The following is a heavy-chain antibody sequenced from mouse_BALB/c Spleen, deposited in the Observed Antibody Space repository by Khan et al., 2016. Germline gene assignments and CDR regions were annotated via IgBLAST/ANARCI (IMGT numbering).Heavy chain of an antibody. CDR1: GYSISSGYS. J-gene: IGHJ4*01. Sequence: EVQLQESGPDLVKPSQSLSLTCTVTGYSISSGYSWHWIRQFPGNKLEWMGCIRYSGSTNYNPSLKSRISITRDTSKNQFFLQLNSVTSEDTATYYCAIDDYDEVYYAMDYWGQGTSVTVSS. CDR2: IRYSGST. V-gene: IGHV3-1*02. D-gene: IGHD2-4*01. CDR3: AIDDYDEVYYAMDY.